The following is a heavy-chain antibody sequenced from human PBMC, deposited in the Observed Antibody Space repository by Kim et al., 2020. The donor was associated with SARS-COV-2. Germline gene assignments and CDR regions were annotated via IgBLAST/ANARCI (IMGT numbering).Heavy chain of an antibody. CDR3: ARDRGIDSGDQLDY. CDR1: RFTFSAYA. J-gene: IGHJ4*02. Sequence: GGSLRLSCAASRFTFSAYAMSWVRQAPGKGLEWVSAISGSGDRAYYADSVRGRFTISRDNSENTLYLQMSSLRAEDTALYHCARDRGIDSGDQLDYWGQG. V-gene: IGHV3-23*01. D-gene: IGHD4-17*01. CDR2: ISGSGDRA.